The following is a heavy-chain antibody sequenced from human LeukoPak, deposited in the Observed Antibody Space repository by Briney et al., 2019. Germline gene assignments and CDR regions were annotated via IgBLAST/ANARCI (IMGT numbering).Heavy chain of an antibody. V-gene: IGHV4-38-2*01. CDR1: GYSISNGYY. J-gene: IGHJ6*03. CDR2: LYHSDSA. Sequence: SETLSLTCAVSGYSISNGYYWVWIRQPPGRGLEWIGSLYHSDSAYYNTSLRSRVSMSVDTSKNQFALTLSFVTAADTAVYYCARQHDSYYYWYIDVWGSGTTVTVSS. CDR3: ARQHDSYYYWYIDV.